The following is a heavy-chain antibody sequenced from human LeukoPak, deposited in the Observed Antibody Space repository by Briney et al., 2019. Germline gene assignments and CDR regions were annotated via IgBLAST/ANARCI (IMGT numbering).Heavy chain of an antibody. J-gene: IGHJ6*03. V-gene: IGHV1-46*01. CDR1: GYTFTSYY. D-gene: IGHD3-16*01. CDR3: ARGRLTSLLYYYMDV. Sequence: ASVKVSCKASGYTFTSYYMHWVRRAPGEGLEWMGIINPSGGSTSYAQKFRGRVTMTRDMSTSTVYMELSSLRSEDTAVYYCARGRLTSLLYYYMDVWGKGTTVTVSS. CDR2: INPSGGST.